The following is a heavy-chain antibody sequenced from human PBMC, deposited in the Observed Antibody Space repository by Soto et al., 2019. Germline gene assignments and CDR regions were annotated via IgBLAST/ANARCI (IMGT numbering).Heavy chain of an antibody. CDR3: AKDRQADFWRLPSPMDV. D-gene: IGHD3-3*01. J-gene: IGHJ6*02. Sequence: PGGSLRLSCAASGFTFSSSGIHWVRQAPFKGLEWVAVISYDGSNKFYIDSVKGRFTVSRDNSKNTLYLQMSSLRAEDTAVYYCAKDRQADFWRLPSPMDVWGQGTTVTVSS. V-gene: IGHV3-30*18. CDR2: ISYDGSNK. CDR1: GFTFSSSG.